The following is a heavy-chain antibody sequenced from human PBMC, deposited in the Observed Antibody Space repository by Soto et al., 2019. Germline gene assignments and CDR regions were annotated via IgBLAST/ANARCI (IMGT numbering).Heavy chain of an antibody. D-gene: IGHD2-15*01. CDR1: GYTFTSYG. J-gene: IGHJ4*02. CDR2: ISAYNGNT. CDR3: ARRYCSGGSCYPKYYFDY. V-gene: IGHV1-18*01. Sequence: QVQLVQSGAEVKKPGASVKVSCKASGYTFTSYGISWVRQAPGQGLEWMGWISAYNGNTNYAQKLQGRVTMTTDTSTSTAYMELRGLRSDDTAVYYCARRYCSGGSCYPKYYFDYWGQGPLVTVSS.